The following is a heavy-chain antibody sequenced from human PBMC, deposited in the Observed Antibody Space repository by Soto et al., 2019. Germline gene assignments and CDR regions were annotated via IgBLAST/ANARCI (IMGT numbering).Heavy chain of an antibody. D-gene: IGHD2-2*01. CDR2: IKSKTDGGTT. V-gene: IGHV3-15*01. CDR1: GFTFSNAW. CDR3: TTGALGYCSSTSCYYYYYYMDV. Sequence: GGSLRLSCAASGFTFSNAWMSWVRQAPGKGLEWVGRIKSKTDGGTTDYAAPVKGRFTISRDDSKNTLYLQMNSLKTEDTAVYYCTTGALGYCSSTSCYYYYYYMDVWGKGTTVTVSS. J-gene: IGHJ6*03.